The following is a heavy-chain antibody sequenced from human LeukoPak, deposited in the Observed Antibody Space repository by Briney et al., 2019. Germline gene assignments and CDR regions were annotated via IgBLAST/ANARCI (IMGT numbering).Heavy chain of an antibody. D-gene: IGHD6-13*01. V-gene: IGHV3-30*19. CDR3: AREGPVPYSSSCPLDY. Sequence: PGRSLRLSCAASGFTFSSYGMHWVRQAPGKGLEWVAVIWYDGSNKYYADSVKGRVTIARDNSKKTLYLQMNSLRAEDTAVYYCAREGPVPYSSSCPLDYWGQGTLVTVSS. J-gene: IGHJ4*02. CDR1: GFTFSSYG. CDR2: IWYDGSNK.